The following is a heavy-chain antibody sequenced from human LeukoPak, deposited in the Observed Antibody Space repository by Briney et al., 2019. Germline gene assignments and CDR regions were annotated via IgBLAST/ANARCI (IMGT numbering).Heavy chain of an antibody. CDR2: IYMGGNT. CDR3: ARVGDEVAYTRGYLDH. D-gene: IGHD3-16*01. V-gene: IGHV3-53*04. CDR1: GFTVTSND. Sequence: GGSLRLSCAASGFTVTSNDMSWVRQAPGKGLEWVSVIYMGGNTYYADSVKGRFTISRRSSKNTLYLQMNSLRAEDTAVYYCARVGDEVAYTRGYLDHWGQGTLVTVSS. J-gene: IGHJ4*02.